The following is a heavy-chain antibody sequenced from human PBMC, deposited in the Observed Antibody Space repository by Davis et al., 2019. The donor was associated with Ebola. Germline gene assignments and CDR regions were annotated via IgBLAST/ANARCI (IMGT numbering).Heavy chain of an antibody. Sequence: RGSLRLSCTDSVITFSSYAMTWVRQAPGKGLEWVSAFSGSGGSTYYADSVKGRFTISRDNSKQTLYLQMNSLRAEDTAVYYCAKISSTVTTGYWGQGTLGTVSS. CDR1: VITFSSYA. D-gene: IGHD4-17*01. V-gene: IGHV3-23*01. CDR3: AKISSTVTTGY. J-gene: IGHJ4*02. CDR2: FSGSGGST.